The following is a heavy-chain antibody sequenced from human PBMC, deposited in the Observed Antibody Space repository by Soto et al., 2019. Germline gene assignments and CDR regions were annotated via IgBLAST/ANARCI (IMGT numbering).Heavy chain of an antibody. CDR1: RIMSSGYG. V-gene: IGHV1-69*09. D-gene: IGHD6-25*01. Sequence: QEQVVQSGPAMKEPGSSGKVSCRASRIMSSGYGVSWVRQAPGQGLEWVGRINPILDSTHYAQNLQGRVSITVETSTDTAYLEVTSLRLEDTAIYFCATMKRARLDSWGRGTVVTVSS. CDR3: ATMKRARLDS. J-gene: IGHJ4*02. CDR2: INPILDST.